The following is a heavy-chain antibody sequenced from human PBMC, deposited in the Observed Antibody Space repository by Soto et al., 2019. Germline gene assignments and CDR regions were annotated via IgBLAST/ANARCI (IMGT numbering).Heavy chain of an antibody. V-gene: IGHV3-48*03. CDR1: GFTFSRYE. D-gene: IGHD3-10*01. CDR3: ARGGSVSYFWYFDL. Sequence: GGSLRLSCADSGFTFSRYEMNWVRQAPGKGLEWVSYISSSSSTLYYADSVKGRFTISRDNAKNSLYLQMNSLRAEDTAVYYCARGGSVSYFWYFDLWGRGTLVTVSS. CDR2: ISSSSSTL. J-gene: IGHJ2*01.